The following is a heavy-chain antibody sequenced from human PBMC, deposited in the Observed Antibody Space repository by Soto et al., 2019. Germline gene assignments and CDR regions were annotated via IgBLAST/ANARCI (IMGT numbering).Heavy chain of an antibody. D-gene: IGHD2-15*01. V-gene: IGHV1-69*04. CDR2: IIPILGIA. CDR3: ARDRGVVVVVAATHEHDAFDI. Sequence: SVKVSCKASGGTFSSYIISWVRQAPGQGLEWMGRIIPILGIANYAQKFQGRVTITADKSTSTAYMELSSLRSEDTAVYYCARDRGVVVVVAATHEHDAFDIWGQGTMVTVSS. CDR1: GGTFSSYI. J-gene: IGHJ3*02.